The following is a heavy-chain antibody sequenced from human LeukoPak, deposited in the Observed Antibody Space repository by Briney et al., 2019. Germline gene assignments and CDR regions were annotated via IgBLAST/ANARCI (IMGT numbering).Heavy chain of an antibody. J-gene: IGHJ4*02. Sequence: ASVKVSCKASGYTFTSYGISWVRQAPGQGLEWMGWISAYNGNTNYAQKPQGRVTVTTDTSTSTAYMELRSLRSDDTAVYYCARVALLYSSEYYFDYWGQGTLVTVSS. CDR3: ARVALLYSSEYYFDY. D-gene: IGHD6-25*01. CDR1: GYTFTSYG. V-gene: IGHV1-18*01. CDR2: ISAYNGNT.